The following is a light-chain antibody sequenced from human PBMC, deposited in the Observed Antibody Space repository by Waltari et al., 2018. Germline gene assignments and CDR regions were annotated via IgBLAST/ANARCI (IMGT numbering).Light chain of an antibody. Sequence: QSALTQPPSASRSPGHAVTISCTGTSRAAGGYNYVSRYQQHPGKAPQLMIYEVSKRPSGVPDRFSGSKSGNTASLTVSGLQADDEADYYCSSYAGSNNFVVFGGGTKLTVL. CDR1: SRAAGGYNY. V-gene: IGLV2-8*02. J-gene: IGLJ2*01. CDR2: EVS. CDR3: SSYAGSNNFVV.